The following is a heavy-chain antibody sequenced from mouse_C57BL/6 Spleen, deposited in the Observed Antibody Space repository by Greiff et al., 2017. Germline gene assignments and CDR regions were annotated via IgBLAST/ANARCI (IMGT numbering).Heavy chain of an antibody. CDR2: IYPGDGDT. D-gene: IGHD4-1*01. CDR1: GYAFSSSW. CDR3: AREGTGTSDY. J-gene: IGHJ2*01. V-gene: IGHV1-82*01. Sequence: QVQLKESGPELVKPGASVKISCKASGYAFSSSWMNWVKQRPGKGLEWIGRIYPGDGDTNYNGKFKGKATLTADKSSSTAYMQLSSLTSEDSAVYFCAREGTGTSDYWGQGTTLTVSS.